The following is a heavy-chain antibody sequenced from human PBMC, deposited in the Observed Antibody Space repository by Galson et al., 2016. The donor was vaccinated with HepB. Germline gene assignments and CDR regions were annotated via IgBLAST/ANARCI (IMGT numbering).Heavy chain of an antibody. CDR2: IYYTGST. J-gene: IGHJ4*02. D-gene: IGHD5-12*01. CDR3: VRGAATIAGAFDY. Sequence: SETLSLTCTVSGGSIGSYYWSWIRQPPGKGLEWIGYIYYTGSTNKNPSLQSRVTISVDTSENKFSLKLKSVTAADTAVYYCVRGAATIAGAFDYWGQGTLVTVSS. V-gene: IGHV4-59*01. CDR1: GGSIGSYY.